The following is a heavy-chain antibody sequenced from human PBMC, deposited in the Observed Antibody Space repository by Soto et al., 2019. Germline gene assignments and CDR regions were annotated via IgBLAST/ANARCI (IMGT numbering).Heavy chain of an antibody. CDR3: ARDSPLLWFGELLNAAPLQYFQH. CDR1: GYTFTGYY. D-gene: IGHD3-10*01. CDR2: INPNSGGT. V-gene: IGHV1-2*04. Sequence: ASLKVSCKAAGYTFTGYYMRWGRQAPGQGLEWMGWINPNSGGTNYAQKFQGWVTMTRDTSISTAYMELSRLRSDDTAVYYCARDSPLLWFGELLNAAPLQYFQHWGQGTLVTVSS. J-gene: IGHJ1*01.